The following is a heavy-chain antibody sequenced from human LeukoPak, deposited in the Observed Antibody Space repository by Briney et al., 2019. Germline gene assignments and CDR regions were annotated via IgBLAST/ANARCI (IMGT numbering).Heavy chain of an antibody. CDR3: ARGSQWRGAFDI. V-gene: IGHV4-39*07. J-gene: IGHJ3*02. CDR2: INHSGST. Sequence: PSETLSLTCTVSGGSISSSSYYWGWIRQPPGKGLEWIGEINHSGSTNYNPSLKSRVTISVDTSKNQFSLKLSSVTAADTAVYYCARGSQWRGAFDIWGQGTMVTVSS. D-gene: IGHD6-19*01. CDR1: GGSISSSSYY.